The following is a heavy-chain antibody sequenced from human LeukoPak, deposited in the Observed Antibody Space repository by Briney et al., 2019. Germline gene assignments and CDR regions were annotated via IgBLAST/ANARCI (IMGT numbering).Heavy chain of an antibody. J-gene: IGHJ4*02. Sequence: GGSLRLSCAASGFTFSNYWLTWVRQAPGQGLEWVANIKQDGSEKHYVDSVKGRFTISRDNAKNSLYLQMNSPRAEDTAVYYCARDRQIAYWGQGTLVTLSS. CDR2: IKQDGSEK. V-gene: IGHV3-7*01. CDR3: ARDRQIAY. CDR1: GFTFSNYW.